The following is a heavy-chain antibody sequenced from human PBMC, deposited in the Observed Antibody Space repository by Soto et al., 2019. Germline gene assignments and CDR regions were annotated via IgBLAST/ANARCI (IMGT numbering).Heavy chain of an antibody. Sequence: SETLSLTCAVSGGSISSGGYSWNWIRQPPGKGLEWIGYIYYSGGTYYNTSLKSRVTISVDTSKNQFSLRLSSVTAAYTAVYYCARLSHMARGVIAFDYWGQGTLVTVSS. D-gene: IGHD3-10*01. CDR1: GGSISSGGYS. CDR2: IYYSGGT. J-gene: IGHJ4*01. V-gene: IGHV4-30-2*01. CDR3: ARLSHMARGVIAFDY.